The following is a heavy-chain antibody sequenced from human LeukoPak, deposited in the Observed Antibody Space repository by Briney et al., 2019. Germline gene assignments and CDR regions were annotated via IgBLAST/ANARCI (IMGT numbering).Heavy chain of an antibody. CDR2: INPNSGGT. CDR1: GYTFSGYY. V-gene: IGHV1-2*02. J-gene: IGHJ4*02. Sequence: ASVKVSCRASGYTFSGYYMHWVRQAPGQGLEWMGWINPNSGGTKYVQKFQGRVTMTRDTSISTAYMELSRLRSDDTAVYYCASGSLASYFDHWGQGTLVTVSS. D-gene: IGHD3-16*01. CDR3: ASGSLASYFDH.